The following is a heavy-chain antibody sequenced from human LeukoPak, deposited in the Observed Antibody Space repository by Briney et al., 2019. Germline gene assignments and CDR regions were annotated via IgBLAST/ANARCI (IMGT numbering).Heavy chain of an antibody. J-gene: IGHJ4*02. D-gene: IGHD1-20*01. Sequence: SQTLSLTCTVSGGSISSGGYYWSWIRQHPGKGLEWIGEINHSGSTNYNPSLKSRVTISVDTSKNQFSLKLSSVTAADTAVYYCARGYNSGFDYWGQGTLVTVSS. CDR2: INHSGST. V-gene: IGHV4-31*03. CDR1: GGSISSGGYY. CDR3: ARGYNSGFDY.